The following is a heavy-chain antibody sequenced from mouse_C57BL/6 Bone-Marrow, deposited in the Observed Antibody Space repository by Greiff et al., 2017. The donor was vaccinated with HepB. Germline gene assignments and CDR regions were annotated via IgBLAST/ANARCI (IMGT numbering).Heavy chain of an antibody. V-gene: IGHV10-1*01. D-gene: IGHD2-4*01. CDR1: GFSFNTYA. J-gene: IGHJ4*01. CDR3: VRGYDYGWDYYAMDY. CDR2: IRSKSNNYAT. Sequence: EVQGVESGGGLVQPKGSLKLSCAASGFSFNTYAMNWVRQAPGKGLEWVARIRSKSNNYATYYADSVKDRFTISRDDSESMLYLQMNNLKTEDTAMYYCVRGYDYGWDYYAMDYWGQGTSVTVSS.